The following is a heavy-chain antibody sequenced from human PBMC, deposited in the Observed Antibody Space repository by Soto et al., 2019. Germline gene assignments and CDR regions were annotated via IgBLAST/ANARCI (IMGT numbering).Heavy chain of an antibody. V-gene: IGHV4-31*03. J-gene: IGHJ6*02. CDR3: ARLALGYYYGMDV. CDR2: IYYSGST. Sequence: SETLSLTCTVSGGSISSGGYYWSWIRQHPGKGLEWIGYIYYSGSTYYNPSLKSRVTISVDTSKNQFSLKLSSVTAADTAVYYCARLALGYYYGMDVWGQGTTVTV. CDR1: GGSISSGGYY.